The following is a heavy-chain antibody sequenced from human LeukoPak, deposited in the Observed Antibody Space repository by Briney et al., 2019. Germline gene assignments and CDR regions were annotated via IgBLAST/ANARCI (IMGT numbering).Heavy chain of an antibody. D-gene: IGHD6-25*01. V-gene: IGHV3-53*01. CDR1: GFTVSSNY. J-gene: IGHJ6*03. CDR2: IYSGGST. Sequence: GGSLRLSCAASGFTVSSNYMSWVRQAPGKGLEWVSVIYSGGSTYYADSVKGRFTISRDNAKNSLYLQMNSLRADDTAVYYCARFAAGGSYYYYMDVWGKGTTVTVSS. CDR3: ARFAAGGSYYYYMDV.